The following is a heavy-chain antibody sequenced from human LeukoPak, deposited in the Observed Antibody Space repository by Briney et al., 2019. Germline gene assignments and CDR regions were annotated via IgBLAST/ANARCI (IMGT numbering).Heavy chain of an antibody. CDR1: GFTFSSYE. D-gene: IGHD3-10*01. Sequence: GGSLRLSCAASGFTFSSYEMNWVRQAPGKGLEWVSYIDTSSGTIHYADSVKGRFTISRDNAKSSLYLQMNSLRAEDTAVYYCAKQIWFGPTNHYFDYWGQGTLVTVSS. CDR2: IDTSSGTI. J-gene: IGHJ4*02. V-gene: IGHV3-48*03. CDR3: AKQIWFGPTNHYFDY.